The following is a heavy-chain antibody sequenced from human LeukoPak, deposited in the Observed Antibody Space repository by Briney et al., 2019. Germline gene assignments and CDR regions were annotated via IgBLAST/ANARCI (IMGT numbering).Heavy chain of an antibody. Sequence: NPSETLSLTCTVSGGSISSYYWSWIRQPAGKGLEWIGRIYTSGSTNYNPSLKSRVTISVDKSKNQFSLKLSSVTAADTAVYYCARHKRSSRTQVLYFDYWGQGTLVTVSS. CDR3: ARHKRSSRTQVLYFDY. D-gene: IGHD6-13*01. V-gene: IGHV4-4*07. CDR2: IYTSGST. CDR1: GGSISSYY. J-gene: IGHJ4*02.